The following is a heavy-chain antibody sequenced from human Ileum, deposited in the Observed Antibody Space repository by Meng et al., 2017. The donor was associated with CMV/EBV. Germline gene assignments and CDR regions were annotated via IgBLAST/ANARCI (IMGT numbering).Heavy chain of an antibody. Sequence: QVQLQESGPVLVKPSGTLSLSCGVSGDSISSYHWGWIRQPAGKGLEWIGRIYTSGSSSYNPSLKSRVTMSVDKSKNQVSLKLTSVTAADTAVYYCARDVRLVGHFDYWGQGTLVTVSS. J-gene: IGHJ4*02. D-gene: IGHD2-15*01. CDR2: IYTSGSS. V-gene: IGHV4-4*07. CDR1: GDSISSYH. CDR3: ARDVRLVGHFDY.